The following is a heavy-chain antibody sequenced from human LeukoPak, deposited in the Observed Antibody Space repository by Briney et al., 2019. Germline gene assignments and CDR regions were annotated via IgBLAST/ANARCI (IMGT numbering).Heavy chain of an antibody. J-gene: IGHJ6*04. V-gene: IGHV1-69*01. Sequence: ASVKVSCKASGGTFSSYAISWVRQAPGQGLEWMGGIIPNFGTANYAQKFQGRVTITADESTSTAYMELSSLRSEDTAVYYCARDIVVVVAATPYYYYGMDVWGKGTTVTVSS. CDR2: IIPNFGTA. D-gene: IGHD2-15*01. CDR1: GGTFSSYA. CDR3: ARDIVVVVAATPYYYYGMDV.